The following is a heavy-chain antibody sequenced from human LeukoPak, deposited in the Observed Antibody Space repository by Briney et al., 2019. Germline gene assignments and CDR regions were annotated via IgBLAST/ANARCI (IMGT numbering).Heavy chain of an antibody. CDR3: ARGYCSGATCYSAIQPWSYFDH. CDR1: GGSSSSSSYY. V-gene: IGHV4-39*07. J-gene: IGHJ4*02. CDR2: IYYSGST. Sequence: PSETLSLTCTVSGGSSSSSSYYWGWVRQPPGKGLEWIGSIYYSGSTYYTPSLRSRVTISVDTSKNQFSLKLSSVTAADTAVYYCARGYCSGATCYSAIQPWSYFDHWGQGTLVTVSS. D-gene: IGHD2-15*01.